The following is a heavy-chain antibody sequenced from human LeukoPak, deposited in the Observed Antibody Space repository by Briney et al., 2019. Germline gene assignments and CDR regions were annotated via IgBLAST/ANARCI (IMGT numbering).Heavy chain of an antibody. D-gene: IGHD1-1*01. CDR1: GGSVSSGGYS. V-gene: IGHV4-30-2*01. Sequence: PSETLSLTCAVSGGSVSSGGYSWSWIRQPPGKGLEWIGYIYHSGSTYYNPSLKSRVTLSVDRSKNQFSLHLNSVTPEDTAVYYCARRLTQYDSFDPWGQGILVTVSS. CDR3: ARRLTQYDSFDP. J-gene: IGHJ5*02. CDR2: IYHSGST.